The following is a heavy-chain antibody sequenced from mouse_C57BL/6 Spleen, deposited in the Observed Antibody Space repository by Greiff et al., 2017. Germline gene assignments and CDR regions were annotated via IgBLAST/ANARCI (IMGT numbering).Heavy chain of an antibody. CDR3: AREGGGPNHEDY. CDR1: GYTFTDYY. CDR2: INPNNGGT. Sequence: EVQLQQSGPELVKPGASVKISCKASGYTFTDYYMNWVKQSHGKSLEWIGDINPNNGGTSYNQKFKGKATLTVDKSSSTAYMELRSLTSEDSAVYYCAREGGGPNHEDYWGHGTTLTVSS. V-gene: IGHV1-26*01. D-gene: IGHD3-3*01. J-gene: IGHJ2*01.